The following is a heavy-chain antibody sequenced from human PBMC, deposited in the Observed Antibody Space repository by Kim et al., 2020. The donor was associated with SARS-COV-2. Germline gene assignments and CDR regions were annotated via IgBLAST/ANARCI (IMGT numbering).Heavy chain of an antibody. CDR2: IYYSGST. D-gene: IGHD2-21*01. V-gene: IGHV4-30-4*01. CDR1: GGSISSGDYY. CDR3: STNLYSVYYDYGNDV. J-gene: IGHJ6*01. Sequence: SETLSLTCTVSGGSISSGDYYWSWIRQPPGKGREGLGNIYYSGSTYYNPSLKSRVTISVDTAKNNISLKLSSVTAADTAADYCSTNLYSVYYDYGNDV.